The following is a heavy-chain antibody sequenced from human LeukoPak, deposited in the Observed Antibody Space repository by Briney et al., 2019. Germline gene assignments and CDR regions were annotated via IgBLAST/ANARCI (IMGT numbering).Heavy chain of an antibody. CDR3: ARDQGLRYYYGSGSYYFLGY. CDR1: GGSFSGYY. D-gene: IGHD3-10*01. J-gene: IGHJ4*02. Sequence: SETLSLTCAVYGGSFSGYYWSWIRQPPGKGLEWIGEINHSGSTNYNPSLKSRVTISVDTSKNQFSLKLSSVTAADTAVYYCARDQGLRYYYGSGSYYFLGYWGQGTLVTVSS. CDR2: INHSGST. V-gene: IGHV4-34*01.